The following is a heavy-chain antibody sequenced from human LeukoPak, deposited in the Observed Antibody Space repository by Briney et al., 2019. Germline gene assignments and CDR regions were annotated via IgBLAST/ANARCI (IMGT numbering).Heavy chain of an antibody. CDR3: ARGSSSGYYWRHSNFFDY. CDR2: INHSGST. J-gene: IGHJ4*02. CDR1: GGSFSGYY. V-gene: IGHV4-34*01. D-gene: IGHD3-22*01. Sequence: SETLSLTCAVYGGSFSGYYWSWIRQPPGKGLEWIGEINHSGSTNYNPSLKSRVTISVDTSKNQFSLKLSSVTAADTAVYYCARGSSSGYYWRHSNFFDYWGQGTLVTVSS.